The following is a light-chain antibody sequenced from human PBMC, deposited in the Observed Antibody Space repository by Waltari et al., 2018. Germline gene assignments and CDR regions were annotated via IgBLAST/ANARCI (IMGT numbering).Light chain of an antibody. Sequence: DIVLTQTPLSSPVTLGQPAPISCRSSQSLVHSDGNTYLCWLQQRPVQPPRPLVYKISNRFAGVQDRFSGSGAGTDFTLKISRVEAEDVGVYYCMQTTRFWTFGQGTRVEIK. J-gene: IGKJ1*01. V-gene: IGKV2-24*01. CDR3: MQTTRFWT. CDR1: QSLVHSDGNTY. CDR2: KIS.